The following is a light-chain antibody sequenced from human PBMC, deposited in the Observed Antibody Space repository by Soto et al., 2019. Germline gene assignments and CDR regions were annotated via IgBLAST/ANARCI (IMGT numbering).Light chain of an antibody. CDR2: GAS. Sequence: EIVLTQSPGTLSLSPGERATLSCRASQSVSSSYLAWYQQKPGQAPRLLIYGASSRATGILDRFSGSGSGTDFTLTISRLEPEDFEVYYCQQYGRSHERFGKGAKVNI. CDR3: QQYGRSHER. CDR1: QSVSSSY. V-gene: IGKV3-20*01. J-gene: IGKJ1*01.